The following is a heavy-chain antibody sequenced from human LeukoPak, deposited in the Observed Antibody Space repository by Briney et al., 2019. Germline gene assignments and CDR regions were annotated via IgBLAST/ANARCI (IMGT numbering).Heavy chain of an antibody. D-gene: IGHD3-3*01. CDR2: IYYSGST. V-gene: IGHV4-59*01. Sequence: PSETLSLTCTVSGGSISGYYWSWIRQPPGKGLKWIGYIYYSGSTNYNPSLKSRVTISVDTSKNQFSLKLSSVTAADTAVYYCARGRFWSGYYLFGIWGQGTMVTVSS. CDR3: ARGRFWSGYYLFGI. CDR1: GGSISGYY. J-gene: IGHJ3*02.